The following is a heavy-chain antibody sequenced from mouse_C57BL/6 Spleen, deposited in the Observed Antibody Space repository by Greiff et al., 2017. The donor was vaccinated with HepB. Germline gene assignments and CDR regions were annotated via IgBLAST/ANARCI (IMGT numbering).Heavy chain of an antibody. CDR1: GFTFTDYY. D-gene: IGHD2-4*01. CDR3: ARYTGYDYDGSMDY. CDR2: IRNKANGYTT. V-gene: IGHV7-3*01. Sequence: EVKLMESGGGLVQPGGSLSLSCAASGFTFTDYYMSWVRQPPGKALEWLGFIRNKANGYTTEYSASVKGRFTISRDNSQSILYLQMNALRAEDSATYYCARYTGYDYDGSMDYWGQGTSVTVSS. J-gene: IGHJ4*01.